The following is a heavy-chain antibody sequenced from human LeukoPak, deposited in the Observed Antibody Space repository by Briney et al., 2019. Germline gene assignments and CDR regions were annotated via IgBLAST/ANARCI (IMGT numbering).Heavy chain of an antibody. J-gene: IGHJ4*02. CDR1: GYTLTELS. V-gene: IGHV1-24*01. CDR3: ATDLGYGGNSVAWAFDY. Sequence: ASVKVSCKVSGYTLTELSMHWVRQAPGKGLEWMGGFDPEDGETIYAQKFQGRVTMTEDTSTDTAYMELSSLRSEDTAVYYCATDLGYGGNSVAWAFDYWGQGTLVTVSS. D-gene: IGHD4-23*01. CDR2: FDPEDGET.